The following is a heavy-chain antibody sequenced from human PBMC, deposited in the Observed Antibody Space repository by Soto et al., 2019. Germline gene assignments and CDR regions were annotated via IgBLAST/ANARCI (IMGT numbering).Heavy chain of an antibody. CDR3: ARDPSYYDSSGTLDGMDV. Sequence: QVQLVQSGAEVKKPGSSVKVSCKASGGTFSSYAISWVRQAPGQGLEWMGGIIPIFGTANYAQKFQGRGTITADESTSTAYMELSSLRSEDTAVYYCARDPSYYDSSGTLDGMDVWGQGTTVTVSS. D-gene: IGHD3-22*01. CDR1: GGTFSSYA. J-gene: IGHJ6*02. CDR2: IIPIFGTA. V-gene: IGHV1-69*01.